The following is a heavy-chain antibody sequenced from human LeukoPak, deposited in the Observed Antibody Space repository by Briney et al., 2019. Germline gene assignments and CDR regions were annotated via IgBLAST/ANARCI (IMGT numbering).Heavy chain of an antibody. Sequence: PGGSLRLSCAASGFIVNYNYMSWVRQAPGKGLEWVSVIYSGGSTYYADSVKGRFTISRDNSKNTLYLQMNSLRAEDTAVYYCAKPGITMVRGVIPNYFDYWGQGTLVTVSS. J-gene: IGHJ4*02. CDR1: GFIVNYNY. CDR2: IYSGGST. D-gene: IGHD3-10*01. V-gene: IGHV3-53*01. CDR3: AKPGITMVRGVIPNYFDY.